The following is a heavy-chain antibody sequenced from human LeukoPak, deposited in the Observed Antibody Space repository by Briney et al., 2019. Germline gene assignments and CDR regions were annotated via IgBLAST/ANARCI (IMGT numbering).Heavy chain of an antibody. Sequence: GGSLRLSCAASGFTFSTYAMSWVRQAPGKALEWVSSISDSGASTYYADSVKGRFTISRDNSKNTVYLQMNSLTVGDTAVYFCARGGGSQFHSWGQGTLVTVSS. CDR3: ARGGGSQFHS. D-gene: IGHD1-26*01. CDR2: ISDSGAST. V-gene: IGHV3-23*01. J-gene: IGHJ4*02. CDR1: GFTFSTYA.